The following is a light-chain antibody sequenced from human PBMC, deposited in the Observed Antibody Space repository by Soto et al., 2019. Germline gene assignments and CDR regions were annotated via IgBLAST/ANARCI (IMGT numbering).Light chain of an antibody. CDR3: QQLHGYPIT. V-gene: IGKV1-9*01. J-gene: IGKJ5*01. CDR2: APS. CDR1: QGIDTS. Sequence: ILLTQSPSSLSASVGDRVTITCRASQGIDTSLAWYQQKPGKAPKLLIYAPSNFQSGVPSRFSGSGSGTHFPLTISSLQPEDFATYYCQQLHGYPITFGQGTRLEIK.